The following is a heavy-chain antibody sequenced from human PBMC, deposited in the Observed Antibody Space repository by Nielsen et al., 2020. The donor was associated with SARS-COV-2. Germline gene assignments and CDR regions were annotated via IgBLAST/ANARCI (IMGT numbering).Heavy chain of an antibody. Sequence: GGSLRLPCAASGFTFSAYNMNWVRQAPGKGLEWVSYISGSSGHIYYADSVKGRFTISRDNVKNSLYLQMNSLRAEDTAVYYCARDGADWGQGTLVTVSS. CDR2: ISGSSGHI. J-gene: IGHJ4*02. V-gene: IGHV3-21*01. CDR1: GFTFSAYN. CDR3: ARDGAD. D-gene: IGHD4/OR15-4a*01.